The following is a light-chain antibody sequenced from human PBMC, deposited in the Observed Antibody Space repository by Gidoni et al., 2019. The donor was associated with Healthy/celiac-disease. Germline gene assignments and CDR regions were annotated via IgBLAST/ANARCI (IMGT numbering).Light chain of an antibody. J-gene: IGKJ1*01. CDR1: QSVSSSY. CDR2: GAS. V-gene: IGKV3-20*01. CDR3: QQYGSSPT. Sequence: EIVLTQSPGTLSLSPGERATLSCRASQSVSSSYLAWYQQKPGQAPRLLLYGASSRATGIPDRFSGSGSRTDFTLTISRLEPEDFAVYYCQQYGSSPTFGQGTKVEIK.